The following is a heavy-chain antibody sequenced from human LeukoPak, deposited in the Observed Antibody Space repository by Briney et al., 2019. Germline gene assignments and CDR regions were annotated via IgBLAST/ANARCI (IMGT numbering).Heavy chain of an antibody. CDR3: AKDLPAYYGSGSRGLSSEAFDI. CDR2: ISGSGGST. Sequence: PGGSLRLSCAASGFTFSSYAMSWVRQAPGKGLEWVSDISGSGGSTYYADSVKGRFTISRDNSKNTLYLQMNSLRAEDTAVYYCAKDLPAYYGSGSRGLSSEAFDIWGQGTMVTVSS. CDR1: GFTFSSYA. D-gene: IGHD3-10*01. J-gene: IGHJ3*02. V-gene: IGHV3-23*01.